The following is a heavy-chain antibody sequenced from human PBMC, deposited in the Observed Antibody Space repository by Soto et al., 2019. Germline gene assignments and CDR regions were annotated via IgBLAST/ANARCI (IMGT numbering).Heavy chain of an antibody. V-gene: IGHV3-73*01. J-gene: IGHJ4*02. CDR1: GFTFSGSA. Sequence: GGSLRLSCAASGFTFSGSAMHWVRQASGKGLEWVGRIRSKANSYATAYAASVKGRFTISRDDSKNTAYLQMNSLKTEDTAVYYCTSRQTTVTTFFDYWGQGTLVTVSS. D-gene: IGHD4-17*01. CDR3: TSRQTTVTTFFDY. CDR2: IRSKANSYAT.